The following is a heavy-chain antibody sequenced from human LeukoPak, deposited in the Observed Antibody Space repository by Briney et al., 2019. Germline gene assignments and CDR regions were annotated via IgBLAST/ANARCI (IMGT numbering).Heavy chain of an antibody. J-gene: IGHJ4*02. CDR1: GGSMSPYH. Sequence: SETLSLTCTVSGGSMSPYHWGWIRQPPGKGLEWTGYIYYSGSTNYNPSLNSRVTISVDTSKNQFSLKLSSVTAADTAVYYCARERYGSGSYYDYWGQGTLVTVSS. CDR2: IYYSGST. D-gene: IGHD3-10*01. CDR3: ARERYGSGSYYDY. V-gene: IGHV4-59*12.